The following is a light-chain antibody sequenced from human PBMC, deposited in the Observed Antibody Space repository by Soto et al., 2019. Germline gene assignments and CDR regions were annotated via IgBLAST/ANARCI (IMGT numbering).Light chain of an antibody. CDR3: QQYNSAFT. CDR1: QGISNY. CDR2: AAS. J-gene: IGKJ3*01. Sequence: DIQMTQSPSSLSASVGDRVTITCRASQGISNYLAWYQQKQGKVPKLLIYAASTLQSGVPSRLSGRGSGTDFSMTRCSLQPQEVATYYFQQYNSAFTFGPGTKVDI. V-gene: IGKV1-27*01.